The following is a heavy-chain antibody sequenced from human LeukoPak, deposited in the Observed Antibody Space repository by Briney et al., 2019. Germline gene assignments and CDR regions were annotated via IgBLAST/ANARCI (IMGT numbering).Heavy chain of an antibody. V-gene: IGHV3-69-1*01. CDR3: VRDLPGMTSVIY. CDR1: GFTFSTYW. CDR2: IRSSSYT. Sequence: PGGSLRLSCAASGFTFSTYWMHWVRQAPGKGLEWVSSIRSSSYTYYADSVKVRFTISRDNARNSLFLQMNSLKVEDTAVYYCVRDLPGMTSVIYWGQGTLVTVSS. D-gene: IGHD4-17*01. J-gene: IGHJ4*02.